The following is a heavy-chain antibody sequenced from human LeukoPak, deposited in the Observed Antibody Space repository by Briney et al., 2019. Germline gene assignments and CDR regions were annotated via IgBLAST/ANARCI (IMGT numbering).Heavy chain of an antibody. CDR3: AKANDYYDSSGYYYRGLDY. J-gene: IGHJ4*02. D-gene: IGHD3-22*01. Sequence: PGGSLRLSCAASGFTFSSYAMSWVRQAPGKGLEWVSAISGSGGSTYYADSVKGRFTISRDNSKNTLYLQMNSLRAEDTAVYYCAKANDYYDSSGYYYRGLDYWGQGTLVTVSS. CDR2: ISGSGGST. V-gene: IGHV3-23*01. CDR1: GFTFSSYA.